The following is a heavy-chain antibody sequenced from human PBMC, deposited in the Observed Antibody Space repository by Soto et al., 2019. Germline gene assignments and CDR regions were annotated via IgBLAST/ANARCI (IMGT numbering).Heavy chain of an antibody. Sequence: GESLKISCAASGFTFSSYAMSWVRQAPGKGLEWVSAISGSGGSTYYADSVKGRFTISRDNSKNTLYLQMNSLRAEDTAVYYCARGYCSGGSCRSYYFDYWGQGTLVTVSS. V-gene: IGHV3-23*01. CDR3: ARGYCSGGSCRSYYFDY. J-gene: IGHJ4*02. CDR2: ISGSGGST. D-gene: IGHD2-15*01. CDR1: GFTFSSYA.